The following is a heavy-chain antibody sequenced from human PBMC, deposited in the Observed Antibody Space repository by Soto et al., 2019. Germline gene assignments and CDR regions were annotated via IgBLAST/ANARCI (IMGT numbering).Heavy chain of an antibody. CDR2: ISYDGSNK. Sequence: QVQLVESGGGVVQPGRSLRLSCAASGFTFKDYAIHWVRQAPGKGLEWVAVISYDGSNKYYADSVKGRFTISRDNPRNTLYLQMNSLRSEDTAIYYCAKASPSGWSARLLDYWGQGTLVTVSS. J-gene: IGHJ4*02. CDR1: GFTFKDYA. CDR3: AKASPSGWSARLLDY. V-gene: IGHV3-30*18. D-gene: IGHD6-19*01.